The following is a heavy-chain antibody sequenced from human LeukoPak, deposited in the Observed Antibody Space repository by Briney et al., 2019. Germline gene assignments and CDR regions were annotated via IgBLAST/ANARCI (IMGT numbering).Heavy chain of an antibody. J-gene: IGHJ3*02. Sequence: GSLRLSCAASGFTVSSNYMSWVRQAPGKGLEWVSVIYSGGSTYYADSVKGRFTISRDNAKNSLYLQMNSLRAEDTAVYYCARGYSSGRAAFDIWGQGTMVTVSS. CDR1: GFTVSSNY. CDR2: IYSGGST. D-gene: IGHD6-19*01. V-gene: IGHV3-53*01. CDR3: ARGYSSGRAAFDI.